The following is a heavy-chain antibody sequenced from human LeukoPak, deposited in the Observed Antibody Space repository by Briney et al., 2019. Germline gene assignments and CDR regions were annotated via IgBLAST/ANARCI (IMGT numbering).Heavy chain of an antibody. V-gene: IGHV3-23*01. CDR1: GFTFSSYS. J-gene: IGHJ3*02. Sequence: QPGGSLRLSCAASGFTFSSYSMNWVRQAPGKGLEWVSAISGSGGSTYYADSVKGRFTISRDNSKNTLYLQMNSLRAEDTAVYYCAGFYDILTGRPIWGQGTMVTVSS. D-gene: IGHD3-9*01. CDR3: AGFYDILTGRPI. CDR2: ISGSGGST.